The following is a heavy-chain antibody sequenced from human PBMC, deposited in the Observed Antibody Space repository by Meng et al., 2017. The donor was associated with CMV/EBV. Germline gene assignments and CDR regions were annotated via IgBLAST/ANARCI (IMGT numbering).Heavy chain of an antibody. Sequence: LRQQESGPGLVKPSHTLPLPCTFSGGFISSGDYFWSWIRQPPGKGLEWIGYIYYSGSTYYNPSLKSRVTISVDTSKNQFSLKLSSVTAADTAVYYCARDNRRGGVDYWGQGTLVTVSS. CDR1: GGFISSGDYF. D-gene: IGHD3-3*01. CDR3: ARDNRRGGVDY. CDR2: IYYSGST. J-gene: IGHJ4*02. V-gene: IGHV4-30-4*08.